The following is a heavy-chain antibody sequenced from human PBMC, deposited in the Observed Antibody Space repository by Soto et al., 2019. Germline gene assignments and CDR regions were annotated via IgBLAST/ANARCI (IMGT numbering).Heavy chain of an antibody. CDR1: GFTFDDYT. V-gene: IGHV3-43*01. CDR3: AKDIRGGAAGMVYYYYGMDV. CDR2: ISWDGGST. J-gene: IGHJ6*02. Sequence: PGGSLRLSCASSGFTFDDYTMHLVRQAPGKGLEWVSLISWDGGSTYYADSVKGRFTISRDNSKNSLYLQMNSLRTEDTALYHCAKDIRGGAAGMVYYYYGMDVWGQGTTVTVSS. D-gene: IGHD6-13*01.